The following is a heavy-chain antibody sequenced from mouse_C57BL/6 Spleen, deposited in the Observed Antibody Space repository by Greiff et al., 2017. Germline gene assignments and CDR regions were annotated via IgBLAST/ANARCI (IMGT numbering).Heavy chain of an antibody. CDR2: IDPGNGST. V-gene: IGHV1-55*01. D-gene: IGHD1-1*01. J-gene: IGHJ1*03. Sequence: QVQLQQPGAELVKPGASVKMSCTASGFTFTSYWITWVKQRPGQGLEWIGGIDPGNGSTNYNEKFQSKATLTVDTSSSTAYMQLSSLTSEDSAVYSCARGCDGSSYEWYFDVWGTGTPVTVSS. CDR3: ARGCDGSSYEWYFDV. CDR1: GFTFTSYW.